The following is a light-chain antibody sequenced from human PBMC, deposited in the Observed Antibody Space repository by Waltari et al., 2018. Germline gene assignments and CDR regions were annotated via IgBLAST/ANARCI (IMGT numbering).Light chain of an antibody. J-gene: IGKJ1*01. Sequence: DIQMTQSPSTLSASAGDRVTITCRASQSISTWLAWYQQKPGKAPKLLIYKASSLERGVPSRFSGSGSGTEFTLTISSLQPDDFATYYCQQYNGFSRAFGQGTKVEIK. CDR2: KAS. CDR3: QQYNGFSRA. CDR1: QSISTW. V-gene: IGKV1-5*03.